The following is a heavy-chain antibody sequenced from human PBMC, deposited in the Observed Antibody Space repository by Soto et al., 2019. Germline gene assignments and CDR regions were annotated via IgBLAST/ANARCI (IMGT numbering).Heavy chain of an antibody. Sequence: LRLSCAASSPTFSNYAMTWVRQAPGKGLEWVSAISASGSTIYYADSVKGRFTISRDDAKDSLYLEMDSLRADDTAVYYCARESFSASPNFFDYWGQGTLVTVSS. J-gene: IGHJ4*02. V-gene: IGHV3-48*03. CDR3: ARESFSASPNFFDY. D-gene: IGHD1-26*01. CDR1: SPTFSNYA. CDR2: ISASGSTI.